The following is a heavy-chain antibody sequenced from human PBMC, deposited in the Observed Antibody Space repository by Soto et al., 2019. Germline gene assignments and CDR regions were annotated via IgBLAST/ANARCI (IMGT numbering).Heavy chain of an antibody. Sequence: ASVKVSCKVSGYTLTELSMHWVRQAPGKGLEWMGGFDPEDGETIYAQKFQGRVTMTEDTSTDTAYMELSSLRSEDTAVYYCATPGIQLRSGHYYGMDVWGQGTTVTVSS. CDR2: FDPEDGET. CDR3: ATPGIQLRSGHYYGMDV. J-gene: IGHJ6*02. V-gene: IGHV1-24*01. CDR1: GYTLTELS. D-gene: IGHD5-18*01.